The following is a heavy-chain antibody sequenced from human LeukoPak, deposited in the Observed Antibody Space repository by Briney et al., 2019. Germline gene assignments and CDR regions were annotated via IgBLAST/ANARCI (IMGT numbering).Heavy chain of an antibody. CDR1: GFTFDDYA. V-gene: IGHV3-9*01. J-gene: IGHJ3*02. D-gene: IGHD6-13*01. Sequence: GRSLRLSCAASGFTFDDYAMHWVRQGPGKGLEWVSGISWNGGRTGYAGSVRGRFTISRDNAKNSLYLQMISLRAEDTALYYCAKGVAADSTMGSGFDIWGQGTMVTVSS. CDR2: ISWNGGRT. CDR3: AKGVAADSTMGSGFDI.